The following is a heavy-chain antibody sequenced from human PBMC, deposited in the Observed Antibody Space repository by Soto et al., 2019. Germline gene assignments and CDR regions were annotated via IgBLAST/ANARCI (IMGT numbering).Heavy chain of an antibody. CDR3: AWDNSGRFRTDH. D-gene: IGHD4-4*01. CDR1: GLKFSDAW. Sequence: EAHMVEFGGGLVKPGDSLRLSCAVSGLKFSDAWMNWVRQAPGKGLEWVGRMKSKGGGETKDYAAPVKGRFAISRDDSRDTLYLKMNSLKTEDTAVYYCAWDNSGRFRTDHWGQGTLVTVSS. J-gene: IGHJ4*02. CDR2: MKSKGGGETK. V-gene: IGHV3-15*07.